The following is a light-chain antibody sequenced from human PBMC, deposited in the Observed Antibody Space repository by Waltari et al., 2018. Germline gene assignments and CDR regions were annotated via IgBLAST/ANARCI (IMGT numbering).Light chain of an antibody. V-gene: IGKV3-11*01. CDR3: QQRRGT. CDR1: QSVSSY. Sequence: EIVLTQSPATLSLSPGERATLSCRASQSVSSYLAWYQQKPGQAPRLLIYDASNRATGITARVSSSGSGTDFTLTIRSLEPEDFAVYYCQQRRGTFGQGTKLEIK. J-gene: IGKJ2*01. CDR2: DAS.